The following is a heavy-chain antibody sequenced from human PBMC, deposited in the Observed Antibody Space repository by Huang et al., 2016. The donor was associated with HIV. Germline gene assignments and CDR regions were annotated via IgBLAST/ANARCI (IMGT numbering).Heavy chain of an antibody. J-gene: IGHJ4*02. CDR1: GGPFSSYA. D-gene: IGHD3-22*01. CDR2: IIPILCTA. CDR3: ARVESRRYYDSSGYYY. V-gene: IGHV1-69*01. Sequence: QVQLVQSGAEVKKPGSSVKVSCKASGGPFSSYAISWVRQAPGQGLEWMGGIIPILCTANYAQKVQGRVTITADESTSTAYMELSSLRSEDTAVYYCARVESRRYYDSSGYYYWGQGTLVTVSS.